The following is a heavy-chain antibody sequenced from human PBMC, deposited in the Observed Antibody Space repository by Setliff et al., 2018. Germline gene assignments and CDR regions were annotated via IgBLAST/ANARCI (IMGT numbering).Heavy chain of an antibody. CDR1: GGSISSYY. Sequence: LSLTCTVSGGSISSYYWSWIRQPPGKGLEWIGYIYYSGSTNYNPSLKSRVTISVDTSKNLFSLKLSSVTAADTAVYYCARQLYYYGTPGYFDYWGQGTLVTVSS. D-gene: IGHD3-10*01. V-gene: IGHV4-59*08. CDR2: IYYSGST. J-gene: IGHJ4*02. CDR3: ARQLYYYGTPGYFDY.